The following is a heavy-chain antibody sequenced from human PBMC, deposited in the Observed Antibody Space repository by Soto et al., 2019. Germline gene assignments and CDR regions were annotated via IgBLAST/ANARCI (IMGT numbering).Heavy chain of an antibody. CDR2: IKQDGSEK. J-gene: IGHJ6*02. CDR3: ARDVIAVDRYSYYYYGMDV. V-gene: IGHV3-7*01. CDR1: GFTFSSYW. D-gene: IGHD6-19*01. Sequence: PGGSLRLSCAASGFTFSSYWMSWVRQAPGKGLEWVANIKQDGSEKYYVDSVKGRFTISRDNAKNSLYLQRNSLRAEDTAVYYCARDVIAVDRYSYYYYGMDVWGQETTVTVSS.